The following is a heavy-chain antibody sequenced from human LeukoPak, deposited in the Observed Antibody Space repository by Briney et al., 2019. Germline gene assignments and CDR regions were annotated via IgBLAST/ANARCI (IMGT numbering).Heavy chain of an antibody. D-gene: IGHD5-24*01. CDR2: IYSGGST. J-gene: IGHJ4*02. Sequence: PGGSLILSCAASWFTVSSNYMNWVRQAPGKLLERVSIIYSGGSTYYADSVKGRFTISRDNSKNTLYLQMNSLRAEDTAVYYCARVGDGYNHGGDYWGQGTLVTVSS. CDR1: WFTVSSNY. CDR3: ARVGDGYNHGGDY. V-gene: IGHV3-53*01.